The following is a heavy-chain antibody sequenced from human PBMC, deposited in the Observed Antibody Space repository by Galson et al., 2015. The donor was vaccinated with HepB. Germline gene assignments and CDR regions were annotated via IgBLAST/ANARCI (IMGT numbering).Heavy chain of an antibody. CDR3: TSPRPLSGSYYNEAYYYYYGMDV. J-gene: IGHJ6*02. CDR2: IRSKAYGGTT. D-gene: IGHD3-10*01. CDR1: GFTFGDYA. Sequence: SLRLSCAASGFTFGDYAMSWFRQAPGKGLEWVGFIRSKAYGGTTEYAASVKGRFTISRDDSKSIAYLQMNSLKTEDTAVYYCTSPRPLSGSYYNEAYYYYYGMDVWGQGTTVTVSS. V-gene: IGHV3-49*03.